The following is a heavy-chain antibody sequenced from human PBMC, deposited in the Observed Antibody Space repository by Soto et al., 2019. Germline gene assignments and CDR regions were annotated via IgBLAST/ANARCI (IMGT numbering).Heavy chain of an antibody. J-gene: IGHJ6*03. Sequence: QVQLVQSGAEVKKPGASVKVSCKASGYTFTSYDINWVRQDTGQGLEWMGWMNPNSGNTGYAQQFQGRVTMTMNTSISKAYMELSSLRSEDTAVYYCARRGYEVGGSGMGQYYYYYDMDFLGKGTTVTVSS. CDR1: GYTFTSYD. CDR3: ARRGYEVGGSGMGQYYYYYDMDF. D-gene: IGHD3-10*01. CDR2: MNPNSGNT. V-gene: IGHV1-8*01.